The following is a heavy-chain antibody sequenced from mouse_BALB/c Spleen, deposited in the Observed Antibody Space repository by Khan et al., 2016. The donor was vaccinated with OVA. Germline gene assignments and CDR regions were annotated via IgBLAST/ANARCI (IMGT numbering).Heavy chain of an antibody. J-gene: IGHJ3*01. CDR1: GFTFSNYA. CDR2: ISSGGRT. Sequence: EVKLVESGGGLVKPGGSLKVSWAASGFTFSNYAMSWVRQTPEKRLEWVASISSGGRTYYPDSVKGRFTISSDNARNILYLQMSSLRSEDTAMYYCARDYWFVYWGQGTLVTVSA. V-gene: IGHV5-6-5*01. CDR3: ARDYWFVY.